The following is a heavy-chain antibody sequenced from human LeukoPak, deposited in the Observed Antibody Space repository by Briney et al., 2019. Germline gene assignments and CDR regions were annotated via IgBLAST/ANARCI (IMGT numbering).Heavy chain of an antibody. CDR1: GFTFSSYA. CDR2: ISYDGSNK. V-gene: IGHV3-30*04. J-gene: IGHJ4*02. Sequence: GGSLRLSCAASGFTFSSYAMHWVRQAPGKGLEWVAVISYDGSNKYYADSVKGRFTISRNNSKNTLYLQMNSLRAEDTAVYYCVRGFDYWGQGTLVTVSS. CDR3: VRGFDY.